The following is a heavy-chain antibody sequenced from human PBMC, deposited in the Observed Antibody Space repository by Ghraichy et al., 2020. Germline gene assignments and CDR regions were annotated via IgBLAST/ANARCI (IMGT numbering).Heavy chain of an antibody. CDR1: GFSFSGYS. CDR3: ARGSTVVRFYYYDGMDV. D-gene: IGHD4-23*01. V-gene: IGHV3-48*01. J-gene: IGHJ6*02. Sequence: GGSLRLSCVGSGFSFSGYSMNWVRQSPGKGLEWISYITSSSRTISYADSVKGRFTISRDNAQNSLYLQINSLRGEDTAVYYCARGSTVVRFYYYDGMDVWGQGTTVTVSS. CDR2: ITSSSRTI.